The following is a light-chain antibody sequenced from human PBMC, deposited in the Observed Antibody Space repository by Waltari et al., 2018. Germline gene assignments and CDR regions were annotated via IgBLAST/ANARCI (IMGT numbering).Light chain of an antibody. CDR3: QQHYSTRIT. CDR2: AAS. J-gene: IGKJ5*01. CDR1: HSINTY. Sequence: DIQMTQSPSSLSASVGDRVTITCRASHSINTYLNCYQQKPGKAPKLLIYAASSLQSGLPSRFSGSGSGTDFTLTISSLQPEDFATYYCQQHYSTRITFGQGTRLEIK. V-gene: IGKV1-39*01.